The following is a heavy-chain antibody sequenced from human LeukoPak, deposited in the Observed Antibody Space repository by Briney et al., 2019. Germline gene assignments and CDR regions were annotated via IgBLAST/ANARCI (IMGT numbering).Heavy chain of an antibody. CDR2: IYYSGST. J-gene: IGHJ4*02. Sequence: SETLSLTCTVSGGSISSYYWSWIRQPPGKGLEWIGYIYYSGSTNYNPSLKSRVTISIDTSKNQFSLKLSSVTAADTAVYYCARGSGWYYYWGQGTLVTVSS. V-gene: IGHV4-59*01. CDR3: ARGSGWYYY. D-gene: IGHD6-19*01. CDR1: GGSISSYY.